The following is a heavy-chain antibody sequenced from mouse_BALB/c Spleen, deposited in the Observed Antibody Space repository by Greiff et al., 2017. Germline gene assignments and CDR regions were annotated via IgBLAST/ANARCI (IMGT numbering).Heavy chain of an antibody. V-gene: IGHV5-17*02. CDR2: ISSGSSTI. J-gene: IGHJ3*01. CDR3: ARFYYDYDGAY. CDR1: GFTFSSFG. Sequence: EVNVVESGGGLVQPGGSRKLSCAASGFTFSSFGMHWVRQAPEKGLEWVAYISSGSSTIYYADTVKGRFTISRDNPKNTLFLQMTSLRSEDTAMYYCARFYYDYDGAYWGQGTLVTVSA. D-gene: IGHD2-4*01.